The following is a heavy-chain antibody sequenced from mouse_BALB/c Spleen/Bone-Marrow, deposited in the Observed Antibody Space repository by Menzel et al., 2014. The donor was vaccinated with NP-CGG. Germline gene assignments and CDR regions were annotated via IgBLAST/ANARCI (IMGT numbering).Heavy chain of an antibody. CDR1: GYTFSNYW. Sequence: VQLKQSGTVLARPGAAVKMSCKASGYTFSNYWMHWVKQRPGQGLEWIGTIYPGNSDTTYNQKFKGKAKLTAVTSTSPAYMELSSLTNEDSAVYYCTTLARSDFDYWGQGTTLTVSS. CDR2: IYPGNSDT. J-gene: IGHJ2*01. CDR3: TTLARSDFDY. V-gene: IGHV1-5*01. D-gene: IGHD3-1*01.